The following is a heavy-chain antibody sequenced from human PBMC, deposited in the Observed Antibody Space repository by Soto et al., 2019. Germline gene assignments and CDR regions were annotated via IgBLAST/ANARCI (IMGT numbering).Heavy chain of an antibody. CDR2: ISITGNYK. CDR3: ASRRLGYCTGGTCAEF. CDR1: GFTFSSFN. J-gene: IGHJ4*02. Sequence: EVQLVESGGGLVKPGGSVRLSCAASGFTFSSFNMDWVRQAPGKGLEWVSSISITGNYKYYADSLKGRFTISRDNAQNLLFLQMDSLRPEDTAVYYCASRRLGYCTGGTCAEFWGQGTLVTVTS. V-gene: IGHV3-21*01. D-gene: IGHD2-15*01.